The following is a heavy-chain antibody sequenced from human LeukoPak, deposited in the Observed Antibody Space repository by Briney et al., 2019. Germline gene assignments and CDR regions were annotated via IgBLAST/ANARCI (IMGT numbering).Heavy chain of an antibody. D-gene: IGHD5-12*01. Sequence: SETLSLTCAVYGGSFSGYYWSWIRQPPGKGLEWIGEINHSGSTNYNPSLKSRVTISVDTSKNQFSLKPSSVTAADTAVYYCARGKRWLGYWGQGTLVTVSS. CDR1: GGSFSGYY. CDR2: INHSGST. CDR3: ARGKRWLGY. V-gene: IGHV4-34*01. J-gene: IGHJ4*02.